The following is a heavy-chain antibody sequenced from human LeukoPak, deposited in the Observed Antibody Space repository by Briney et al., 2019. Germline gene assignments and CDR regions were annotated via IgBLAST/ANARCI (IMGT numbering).Heavy chain of an antibody. D-gene: IGHD6-19*01. CDR3: ARVYSSGWIDY. V-gene: IGHV3-30-3*01. CDR2: ISYDGSNK. Sequence: PGGSLRLSCAASGFTFSSYAMSWVRQAPGKGLEWVAVISYDGSNKYYADSVKGRFTISRDNSKNTLYLQMNSLRAEDTAVYYCARVYSSGWIDYWGQGTLVTVSS. CDR1: GFTFSSYA. J-gene: IGHJ4*02.